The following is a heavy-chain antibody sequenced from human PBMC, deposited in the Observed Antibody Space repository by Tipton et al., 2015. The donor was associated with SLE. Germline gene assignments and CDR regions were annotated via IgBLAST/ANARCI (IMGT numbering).Heavy chain of an antibody. J-gene: IGHJ6*02. CDR3: ARVQDSPGYYGMDV. Sequence: QVQLVQSGAEVKKPGASVKVSCKASGYTFTNYDINWVRQAPGQGLEWMGGIIPIFGTANYAQKFQGRVTITTDESTSTAYMELSSLRSEDTAVYYCARVQDSPGYYGMDVWGQGTTVTVSS. CDR2: IIPIFGTA. V-gene: IGHV1-69*01. CDR1: GYTFTNYD.